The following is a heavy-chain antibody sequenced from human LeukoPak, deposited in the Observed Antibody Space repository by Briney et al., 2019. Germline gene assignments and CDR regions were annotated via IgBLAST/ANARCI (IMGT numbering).Heavy chain of an antibody. CDR3: ARVQYLRTDWFDP. J-gene: IGHJ5*02. Sequence: SETLSLTCTVSGGSINSYYWSWIRQPAGKGLEWIRRIYSSGSTTYNPSLKSRVTMSVDTSKNQFSLRLSSVTAADTAVYYCARVQYLRTDWFDPWGQGTLVTVSS. CDR1: GGSINSYY. D-gene: IGHD2-2*01. CDR2: IYSSGST. V-gene: IGHV4-4*07.